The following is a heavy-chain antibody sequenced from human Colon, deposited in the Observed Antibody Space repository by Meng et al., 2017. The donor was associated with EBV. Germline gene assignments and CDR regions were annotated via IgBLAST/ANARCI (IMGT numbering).Heavy chain of an antibody. Sequence: QACLKESAPGLVTPSGTLSLTRAVSGGPLSSRNWWSWVRQPPGKGLEWIGEIYHSGSTNYNPSLKSRVTISVDESKNQFSLRLSSVTAADTAVYYCARVGAYCGGDCYHPRWGQGTLVTVSS. D-gene: IGHD2-21*02. CDR2: IYHSGST. CDR1: GGPLSSRNW. V-gene: IGHV4-4*02. J-gene: IGHJ4*02. CDR3: ARVGAYCGGDCYHPR.